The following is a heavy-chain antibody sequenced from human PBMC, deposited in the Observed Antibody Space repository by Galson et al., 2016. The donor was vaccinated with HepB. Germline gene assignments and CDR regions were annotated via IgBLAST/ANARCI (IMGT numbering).Heavy chain of an antibody. D-gene: IGHD6-6*01. CDR3: ARARVPPDALDV. CDR1: GYTFTNYA. CDR2: INTGDGYT. Sequence: SVKVSCKASGYTFTNYAMHWVRQAPGQRLEWMGWINTGDGYTKYSQKFQGRVIITRDTSASTGSMEMSSLTSEDTAVYYFARARVPPDALDVWGQGTTVTVSS. V-gene: IGHV1-3*04. J-gene: IGHJ6*02.